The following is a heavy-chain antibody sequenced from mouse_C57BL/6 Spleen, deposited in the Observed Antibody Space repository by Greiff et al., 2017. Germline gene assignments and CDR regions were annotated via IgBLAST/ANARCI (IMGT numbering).Heavy chain of an antibody. Sequence: EVQVVESGAELVKPGASVKLSCTASGFNIKDYYMHWVKQRTEQGLEWIGRIDPEDGETKYAPKFQGKATITADTSSNTAYLQLSSLTSEDTAVYYCARSARGYDYDEDCFDYWGQGTTLTVSS. CDR3: ARSARGYDYDEDCFDY. J-gene: IGHJ2*01. CDR2: IDPEDGET. CDR1: GFNIKDYY. D-gene: IGHD2-4*01. V-gene: IGHV14-2*01.